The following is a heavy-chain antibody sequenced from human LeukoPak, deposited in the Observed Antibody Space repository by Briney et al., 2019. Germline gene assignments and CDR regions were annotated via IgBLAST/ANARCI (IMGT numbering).Heavy chain of an antibody. V-gene: IGHV3-30*04. CDR3: ARGSWSAADTNIDY. D-gene: IGHD6-13*01. J-gene: IGHJ4*02. CDR1: GFTFSSYA. Sequence: SGGSLRLSCAASGFTFSSYAMHWVRQAPGKGLEWVAVISYDGNNKYYADSVQGRFTISRDNAKNTLYLQMNTLRVEDTAVYYCARGSWSAADTNIDYWGQGTLVTVSS. CDR2: ISYDGNNK.